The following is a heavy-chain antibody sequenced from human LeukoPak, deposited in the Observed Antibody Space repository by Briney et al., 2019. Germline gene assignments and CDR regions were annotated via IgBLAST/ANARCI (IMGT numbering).Heavy chain of an antibody. CDR3: AKGLAGATDDAFDI. V-gene: IGHV3-9*01. CDR2: ISWNSGSI. Sequence: GGSLRLSCAASGFTFDDYAMHWVRQAPGKGLEWVSGISWNSGSIGYADSVKGRFTISRDNAKNSLYLQMNSLRAEDTALYYCAKGLAGATDDAFDIWSQGTMVTVSS. D-gene: IGHD1-26*01. CDR1: GFTFDDYA. J-gene: IGHJ3*02.